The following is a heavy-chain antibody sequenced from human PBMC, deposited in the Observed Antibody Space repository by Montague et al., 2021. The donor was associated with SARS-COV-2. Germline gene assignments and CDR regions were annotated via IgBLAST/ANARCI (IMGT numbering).Heavy chain of an antibody. V-gene: IGHV6-1*01. CDR1: GDSVSSSSVA. CDR2: TYYRSRWYD. J-gene: IGHJ4*02. Sequence: CAISGDSVSSSSVAWNWIRQSPSRGLEWLGRTYYRSRWYDDYAASVKGRITMHPDTAKNHFSLQLNSVTPEDTAVYYCARGNWEKVTGTTSDYLYYFDRWGQGTLVTVSS. CDR3: ARGNWEKVTGTTSDYLYYFDR. D-gene: IGHD1-7*01.